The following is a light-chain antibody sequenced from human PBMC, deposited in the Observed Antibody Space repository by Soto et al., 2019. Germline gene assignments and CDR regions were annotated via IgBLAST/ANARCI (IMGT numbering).Light chain of an antibody. Sequence: QSVLTQPPSVSAAPGQKVTISCSGSSSNIVNNYVSWYQQLPGTAPKLLIYDNSKRPSGIPDRFSGSKSGTSATLGITGLQTGDEADYYCGTWDSSLSAVVFGGGTQLTVL. CDR2: DNS. CDR3: GTWDSSLSAVV. J-gene: IGLJ2*01. CDR1: SSNIVNNY. V-gene: IGLV1-51*01.